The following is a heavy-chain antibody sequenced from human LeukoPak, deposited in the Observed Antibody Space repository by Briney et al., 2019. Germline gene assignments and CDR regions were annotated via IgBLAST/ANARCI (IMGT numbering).Heavy chain of an antibody. V-gene: IGHV4-61*01. CDR3: ARGVYYDSSGYYYVSGYFDY. D-gene: IGHD3-22*01. CDR2: IYCSGST. CDR1: GGSISSGTYY. J-gene: IGHJ4*02. Sequence: SETLSLTCTVSGGSISSGTYYWSWIRQPPGKGLEWIGYIYCSGSTNYNPSLKSRVTISVDTSKNQFSLKLSSLTAADTAVYYCARGVYYDSSGYYYVSGYFDYWGQGTLVTVSS.